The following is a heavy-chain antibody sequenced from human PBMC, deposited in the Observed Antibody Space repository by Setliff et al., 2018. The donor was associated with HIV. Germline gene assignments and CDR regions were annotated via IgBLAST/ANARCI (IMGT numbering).Heavy chain of an antibody. CDR3: ATRDQQLAAVGTAHDAFDI. J-gene: IGHJ3*02. CDR1: GYTFINFD. CDR2: MNPNSGNT. V-gene: IGHV1-8*01. D-gene: IGHD6-13*01. Sequence: ASVKVSCKASGYTFINFDINWVRQAPGQGLEWMGWMNPNSGNTGYAQKFQGRVTMTRDTSITTAYMEVSSLRSEDTAVYYCATRDQQLAAVGTAHDAFDIWGQGTMVTVSS.